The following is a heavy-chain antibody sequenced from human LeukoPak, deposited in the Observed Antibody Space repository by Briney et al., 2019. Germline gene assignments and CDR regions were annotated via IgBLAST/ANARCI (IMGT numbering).Heavy chain of an antibody. J-gene: IGHJ4*02. V-gene: IGHV3-7*01. Sequence: GGSLRLSCAASGFTFSSYSMNWVRQAPGKGLEWVANIKQDGSEKYYVDSVKGRFTISRDNAKNSLYLQMNSLRAEDTAVYYCARKLGIGELWDYWGQGTLVTVSS. D-gene: IGHD3-10*01. CDR1: GFTFSSYS. CDR3: ARKLGIGELWDY. CDR2: IKQDGSEK.